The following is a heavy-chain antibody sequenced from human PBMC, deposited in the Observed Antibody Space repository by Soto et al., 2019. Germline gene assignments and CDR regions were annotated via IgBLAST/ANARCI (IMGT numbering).Heavy chain of an antibody. CDR3: AKVAVGVNWIEDYAFDT. CDR2: ITGRGRST. D-gene: IGHD1-1*01. CDR1: GFTFSSYA. V-gene: IGHV3-23*01. Sequence: EVQLLESGGGLVQPGGSLRLSCAASGFTFSSYAMNWVRQAPGKGLEWVSSITGRGRSTHYADSVKGRFTISRDNSKNTLYLQVNSLRAEDTAVYYCAKVAVGVNWIEDYAFDTWGQGTMVTVSP. J-gene: IGHJ3*02.